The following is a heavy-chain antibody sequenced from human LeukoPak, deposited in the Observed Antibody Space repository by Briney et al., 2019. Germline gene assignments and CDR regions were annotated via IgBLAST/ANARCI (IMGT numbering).Heavy chain of an antibody. D-gene: IGHD6-6*01. CDR1: GGSFGGFY. CDR3: ARRSAYSSSSGFNL. CDR2: INHSGGT. Sequence: SETLSLTCAVYGGSFGGFYWSWVRQPPVTGLEWIGHINHSGGTNYNPSLKSRVTISVDTSNNNFSLKMNSVTAADTAVYYCARRSAYSSSSGFNLWGQGTLVTVSS. V-gene: IGHV4-34*01. J-gene: IGHJ4*02.